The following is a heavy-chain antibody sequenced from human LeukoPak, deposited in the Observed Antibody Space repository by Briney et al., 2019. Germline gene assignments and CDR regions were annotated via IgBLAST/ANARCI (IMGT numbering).Heavy chain of an antibody. D-gene: IGHD4-11*01. CDR2: ISWDGGRV. V-gene: IGHV3-9*03. CDR1: GFTFDDHA. CDR3: AKRGGRLHYYYMDV. Sequence: SGGSLRPSCAASGFTFDDHAMHWVRQAPGKGLELVSGISWDGGRVAYADSVKGRFTISRDNAKNSLYLQMNSLRPEDMAFYYCAKRGGRLHYYYMDVWGKGTTVSVSS. J-gene: IGHJ6*03.